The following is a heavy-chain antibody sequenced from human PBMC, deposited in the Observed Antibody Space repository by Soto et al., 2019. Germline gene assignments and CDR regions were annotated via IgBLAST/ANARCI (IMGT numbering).Heavy chain of an antibody. CDR1: GGSISSSSYY. J-gene: IGHJ6*02. D-gene: IGHD6-6*01. CDR2: IYYSGST. V-gene: IGHV4-39*01. CDR3: ARYSSSSGFYYGMDV. Sequence: NPSETLSLTCTVSGGSISSSSYYWGWIRQPPGKGLEWIGSIYYSGSTYYNPSLKSRVTISVDTSKNQFSLKLSSVTAADTAVYYCARYSSSSGFYYGMDVWGQGTTVTVSS.